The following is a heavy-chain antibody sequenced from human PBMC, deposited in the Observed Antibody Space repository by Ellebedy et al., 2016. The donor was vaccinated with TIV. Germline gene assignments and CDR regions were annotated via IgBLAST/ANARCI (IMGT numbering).Heavy chain of an antibody. CDR1: GFSFRNYW. J-gene: IGHJ5*01. CDR2: IYQDGSDQ. V-gene: IGHV3-7*01. D-gene: IGHD4-17*01. Sequence: GESLKISCAASGFSFRNYWMGWVRQAPGKGLEWVANIYQDGSDQYYADSVKGRFTISRDNANKSLFLHMNSLRVEDTAVYDCARRGSYGDYAVQINSWFDSWGQGTLVTVSS. CDR3: ARRGSYGDYAVQINSWFDS.